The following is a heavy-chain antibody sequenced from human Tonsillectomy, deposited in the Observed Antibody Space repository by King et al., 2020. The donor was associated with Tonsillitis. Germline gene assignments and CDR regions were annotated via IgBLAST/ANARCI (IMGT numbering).Heavy chain of an antibody. Sequence: QLVQSGAEVKKPGASVKVSCKASGYTFTGCYMHWVRQAPGQGLEWMGWINVNSGGTNYAQKFQGRVTMTRDTSISTAYMELRRLRSDDTAVYYCARATGGSYEYFQYWGQGTLVTVSS. CDR3: ARATGGSYEYFQY. D-gene: IGHD1-26*01. CDR1: GYTFTGCY. V-gene: IGHV1-2*02. CDR2: INVNSGGT. J-gene: IGHJ1*01.